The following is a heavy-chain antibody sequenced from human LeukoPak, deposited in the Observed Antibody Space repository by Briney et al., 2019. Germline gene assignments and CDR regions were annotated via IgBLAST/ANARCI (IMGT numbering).Heavy chain of an antibody. CDR2: IYYSGST. J-gene: IGHJ3*02. V-gene: IGHV4-59*01. CDR1: GGSISSYY. Sequence: SSETLSLTCTVSGGSISSYYWSWIRQPPGRGLEWIGYIYYSGSTNYNPSLKSRVTISVDTSKNQFSLKLSSVTAADTAVYYCARAVAAAFDIWGQGTMVTVSS. CDR3: ARAVAAAFDI. D-gene: IGHD6-19*01.